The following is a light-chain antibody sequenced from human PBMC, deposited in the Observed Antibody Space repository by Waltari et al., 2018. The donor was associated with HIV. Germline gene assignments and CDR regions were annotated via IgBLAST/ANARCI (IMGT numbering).Light chain of an antibody. CDR1: SGHSHYA. CDR2: LNSDGSH. Sequence: QLVLPQSPSASASLGASVKLTCTLSSGHSHYAIAWHQQQPEKGPRYLIKLNSDGSHPKGDVIPDRFSGSSSGAERYLTISTLQSEDEADYYCQTWGTGIQVFGSGTKVTVL. V-gene: IGLV4-69*01. CDR3: QTWGTGIQV. J-gene: IGLJ1*01.